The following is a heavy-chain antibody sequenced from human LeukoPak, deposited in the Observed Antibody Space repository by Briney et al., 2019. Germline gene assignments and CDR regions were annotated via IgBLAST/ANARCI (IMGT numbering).Heavy chain of an antibody. CDR3: ARAGYTYGEFDY. V-gene: IGHV1-46*01. CDR2: INPDGVST. D-gene: IGHD5-18*01. Sequence: GASVKVSCEASGYTFTNYYMHWVRQAPGQGLEWMGIINPDGVSTGYAQKFQGRVTMTRDTSTSTVYMELSSLRSEDTAVYYCARAGYTYGEFDYWGQGTLVTVSS. J-gene: IGHJ4*02. CDR1: GYTFTNYY.